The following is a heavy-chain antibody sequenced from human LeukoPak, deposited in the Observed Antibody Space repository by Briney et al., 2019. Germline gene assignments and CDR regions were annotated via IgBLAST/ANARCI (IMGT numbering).Heavy chain of an antibody. Sequence: PSETLSLTCTVSGGSFSSYSWSWIRQPAGKGLQWIGRIYASGSTNYNPSLKSRVTMSVDTSKNQFSLKLSSVTAADTAVYYCARDVGREGSSWYLNWFDPWGQGTLVTVSS. V-gene: IGHV4-4*07. J-gene: IGHJ5*02. CDR1: GGSFSSYS. CDR2: IYASGST. CDR3: ARDVGREGSSWYLNWFDP. D-gene: IGHD6-13*01.